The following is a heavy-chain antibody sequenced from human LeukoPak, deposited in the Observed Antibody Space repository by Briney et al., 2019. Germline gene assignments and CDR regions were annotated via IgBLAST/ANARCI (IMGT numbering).Heavy chain of an antibody. Sequence: SETLSLTCDVSGGSISSSNWWSWVRQPPGKGLEWIGEISHSGSTNYNPSLRSRVTISVDTSKNQFSLKLSSVTAADTAVYYCATTTIRLGYWGQGTLVTVSS. V-gene: IGHV4-4*02. J-gene: IGHJ4*02. CDR2: ISHSGST. D-gene: IGHD1-26*01. CDR3: ATTTIRLGY. CDR1: GGSISSSNW.